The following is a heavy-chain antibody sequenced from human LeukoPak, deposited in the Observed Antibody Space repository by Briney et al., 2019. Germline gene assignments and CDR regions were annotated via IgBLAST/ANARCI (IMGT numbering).Heavy chain of an antibody. CDR3: AKDRYDYVSDAFDI. CDR1: GFTVSSNY. Sequence: GGSLRLSCAASGFTVSSNYMSWVRQAPGKGLEWVSVIYSGGSTYYADSVKGRFTISRDNSKNTLYLQMNSLRAEDTAVYYCAKDRYDYVSDAFDIWGQGTMVTVSS. J-gene: IGHJ3*02. D-gene: IGHD3-16*01. V-gene: IGHV3-53*01. CDR2: IYSGGST.